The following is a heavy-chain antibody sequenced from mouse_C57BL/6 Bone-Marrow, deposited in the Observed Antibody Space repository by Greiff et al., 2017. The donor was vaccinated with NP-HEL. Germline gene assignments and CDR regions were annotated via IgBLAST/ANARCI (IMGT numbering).Heavy chain of an antibody. J-gene: IGHJ2*01. Sequence: QVQLQQSGPELVKPGASVKISCKASGYAFSSSWMNWVKQRPGQGLEWIGRIYPGDGDTNYNGKFKGKATLTADKSSSTAYMQLSSLTSEDSAVYFCARRGYYGTLYYFDYWGQGTTLTVSS. CDR2: IYPGDGDT. CDR1: GYAFSSSW. V-gene: IGHV1-82*01. CDR3: ARRGYYGTLYYFDY. D-gene: IGHD1-1*01.